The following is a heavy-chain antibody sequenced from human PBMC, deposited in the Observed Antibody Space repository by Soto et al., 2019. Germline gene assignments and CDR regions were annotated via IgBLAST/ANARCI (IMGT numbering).Heavy chain of an antibody. Sequence: GGSLRLSCAASGFTFSNFEMHWVRQAPGKGLEWVSYINTAGSTKYYAESVKGRFTISRDNARNSLFLQMNSLRAEDTAVYYCARAECSTPNCLTAYYSYGLDVWGQGTTVTAP. V-gene: IGHV3-48*03. CDR2: INTAGSTK. D-gene: IGHD2-2*01. J-gene: IGHJ6*02. CDR1: GFTFSNFE. CDR3: ARAECSTPNCLTAYYSYGLDV.